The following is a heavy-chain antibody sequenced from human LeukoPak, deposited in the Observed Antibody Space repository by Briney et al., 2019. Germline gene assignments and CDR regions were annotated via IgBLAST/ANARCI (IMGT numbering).Heavy chain of an antibody. V-gene: IGHV4-39*01. D-gene: IGHD1-26*01. CDR2: IYYSGST. CDR1: GGSISRSSYY. J-gene: IGHJ3*02. Sequence: SETLSLTCTVSGGSISRSSYYWGWIRQPPGKGLEWIGDIYYSGSTYYNPSLKSRVTVSVDTSKNQFSLRLSSVTAADTAVYYCARHGYEWGLDIWGQGTMVTVSS. CDR3: ARHGYEWGLDI.